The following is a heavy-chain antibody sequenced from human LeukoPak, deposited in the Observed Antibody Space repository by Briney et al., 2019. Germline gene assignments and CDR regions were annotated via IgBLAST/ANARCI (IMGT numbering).Heavy chain of an antibody. Sequence: GESLKISCKGSGYSFTSYWIGWVRQMPGKGLEWMGIIYPGDSDTRYSPSFQGQVTISADKSISTTYLQWSSLKASDTAMYYCARTGSPDIVVVPAAVNWFDPWGQGTLVTVSS. V-gene: IGHV5-51*01. J-gene: IGHJ5*02. CDR1: GYSFTSYW. CDR3: ARTGSPDIVVVPAAVNWFDP. CDR2: IYPGDSDT. D-gene: IGHD2-2*01.